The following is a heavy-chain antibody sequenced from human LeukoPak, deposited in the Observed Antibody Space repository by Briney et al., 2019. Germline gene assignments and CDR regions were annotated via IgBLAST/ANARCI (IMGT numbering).Heavy chain of an antibody. V-gene: IGHV4-39*01. J-gene: IGHJ4*02. CDR2: VYYTGST. CDR3: ATHVDATRGYYFED. Sequence: SETLSLTCTVSGGSISRNNYYWGWIRQPPGKGLEWIGTVYYTGSTSYNPSLKSRVTMSVDTSKNQFSLKLSSVTAADTAIYYCATHVDATRGYYFEDWGQGTLVTVSS. CDR1: GGSISRNNYY. D-gene: IGHD5-18*01.